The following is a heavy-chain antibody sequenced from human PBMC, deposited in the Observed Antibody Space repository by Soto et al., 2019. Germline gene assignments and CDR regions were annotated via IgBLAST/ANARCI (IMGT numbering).Heavy chain of an antibody. Sequence: QIHLAPSGPEVKKPGASVKVSCTSSGYSYANYGLSWVRQAPGQGLEWMGWISTYNGKTDYAQKFQDRVTLTIDTSTTTGYMEVRHLRFDDTAIYYCARDNGDSSASLVDYWGQGTLVTVSS. J-gene: IGHJ4*02. CDR2: ISTYNGKT. CDR1: GYSYANYG. CDR3: ARDNGDSSASLVDY. V-gene: IGHV1-18*01. D-gene: IGHD3-22*01.